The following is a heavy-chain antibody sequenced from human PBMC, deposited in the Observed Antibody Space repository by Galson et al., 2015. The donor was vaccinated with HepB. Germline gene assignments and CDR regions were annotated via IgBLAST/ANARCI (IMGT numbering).Heavy chain of an antibody. CDR3: ARDLGFGSGSSLDS. J-gene: IGHJ4*02. CDR2: IIPIFGTT. V-gene: IGHV1-69*13. Sequence: SVKVSCKASGNTNSNYVITWVRQAPGQGLECLGGIIPIFGTTNYAQKFQGRVTITADELTSTTYMELSSLRSDDTAVYYCARDLGFGSGSSLDSWGQGTLVTVSS. D-gene: IGHD1-26*01. CDR1: GNTNSNYV.